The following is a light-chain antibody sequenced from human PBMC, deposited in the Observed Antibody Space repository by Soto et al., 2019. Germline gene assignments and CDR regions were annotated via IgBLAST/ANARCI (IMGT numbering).Light chain of an antibody. Sequence: ERVLTQSPGTLSLSPGDGATLSCRASQTVGNNYLAWYQQRPGQAPRLLIHGASSRATGIPDRFSGSGSGTEFTLTIGRLEPEDFAVYYCQQYDNLPRTFGQGTKVDIK. CDR2: GAS. J-gene: IGKJ1*01. CDR3: QQYDNLPRT. V-gene: IGKV3-20*01. CDR1: QTVGNNY.